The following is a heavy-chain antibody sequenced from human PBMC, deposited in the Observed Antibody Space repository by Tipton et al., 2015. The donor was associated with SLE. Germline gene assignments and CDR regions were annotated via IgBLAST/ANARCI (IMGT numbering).Heavy chain of an antibody. CDR2: IHHSGTT. CDR3: ARYAAGSYYEDAFDI. J-gene: IGHJ3*02. CDR1: GGSISSGSYY. D-gene: IGHD3-10*01. Sequence: TLSLTCTVSGGSISSGSYYWSWIRQPPGKGLEWIAHIHHSGTTYFNPSLKGRFTISVDRSKNQFSLNLTSVIVADTAVYYCARYAAGSYYEDAFDIWGQGTMVTVSS. V-gene: IGHV4-30-2*01.